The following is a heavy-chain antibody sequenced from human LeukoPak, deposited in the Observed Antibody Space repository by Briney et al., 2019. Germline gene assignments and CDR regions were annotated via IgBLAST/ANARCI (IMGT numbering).Heavy chain of an antibody. J-gene: IGHJ4*02. CDR2: ISGSGGST. D-gene: IGHD3-10*01. CDR3: AKSGPENYGSGSYYKGGYPFDY. Sequence: PGGSLRLSCAASGFTFSSYAMSWVRQAPGKGLEWVSAISGSGGSTYYADSVKGRFTISRDNSKNTLYLQMNSLRAEDTAVYYCAKSGPENYGSGSYYKGGYPFDYWGQGTLVTVSS. CDR1: GFTFSSYA. V-gene: IGHV3-23*01.